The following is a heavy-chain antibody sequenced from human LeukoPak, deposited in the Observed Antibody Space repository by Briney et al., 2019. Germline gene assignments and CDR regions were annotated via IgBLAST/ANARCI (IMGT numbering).Heavy chain of an antibody. CDR2: ISYDGGKK. Sequence: PGGSLRLSCAASGEVSGFTLRSYAMHWFRQPPGQGLEWVAMISYDGGKKYYVDSVKGRFTISRDNSKNTAYLQMNSLRLEDTAVYYCVFGDNSGFYGFDCWGQGTLVTVSS. J-gene: IGHJ4*02. CDR3: VFGDNSGFYGFDC. D-gene: IGHD6-19*01. V-gene: IGHV3-30*03. CDR1: GEVSGFTLRSYA.